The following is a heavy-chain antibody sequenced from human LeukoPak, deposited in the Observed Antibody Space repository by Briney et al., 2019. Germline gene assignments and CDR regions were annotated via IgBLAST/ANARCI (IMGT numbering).Heavy chain of an antibody. J-gene: IGHJ5*02. D-gene: IGHD3-22*01. CDR3: ARLYDSSGYTNWLDP. CDR1: GGSISSHH. Sequence: PSETLSLTCTVSGGSISSHHWSWIRQPPGKGLEWIGYIYYSGSTKYNPSLKSRVTISVDTSNNQFSLKLSSVTAADTAVYYCARLYDSSGYTNWLDPWGQGTLVTVSS. V-gene: IGHV4-59*11. CDR2: IYYSGST.